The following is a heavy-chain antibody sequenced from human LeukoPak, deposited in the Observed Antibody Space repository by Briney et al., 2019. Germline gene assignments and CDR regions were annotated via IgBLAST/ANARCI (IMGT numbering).Heavy chain of an antibody. V-gene: IGHV4-34*01. CDR3: ARGLRRDWFDP. CDR1: GGSFSGYY. J-gene: IGHJ5*02. Sequence: PSETLSLTCAVYGGSFSGYYWSWIRQPPGKGLEWIGEINHSGSTNYNPSLKSRVTISVDTSKNQFPLKLSSVTAADTAVYYCARGLRRDWFDPWGQGTLVTVSS. CDR2: INHSGST.